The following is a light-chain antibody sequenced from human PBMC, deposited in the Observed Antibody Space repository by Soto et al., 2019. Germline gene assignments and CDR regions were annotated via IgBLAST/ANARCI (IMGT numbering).Light chain of an antibody. J-gene: IGLJ1*01. Sequence: QSALTQPRSVSGSPGQSVTISCTGTSSDVGGYNYVSWYQQHPGKAPKLMIYDVNKRPSGVPDRFSGSKSGNTASLTISGLQAEDEADYYCCSYPGSYTLYVFGTGTKLTVL. CDR1: SSDVGGYNY. CDR3: CSYPGSYTLYV. CDR2: DVN. V-gene: IGLV2-11*01.